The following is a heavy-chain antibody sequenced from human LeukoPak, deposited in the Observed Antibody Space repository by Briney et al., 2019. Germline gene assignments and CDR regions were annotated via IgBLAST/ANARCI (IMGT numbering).Heavy chain of an antibody. CDR1: GFTFSSYG. J-gene: IGHJ4*02. D-gene: IGHD3-3*01. V-gene: IGHV3-30*18. CDR2: ISYDGSKR. CDR3: AKEPPPHYDFWSGSFHY. Sequence: GGSLRLSCAASGFTFSSYGIHWVRQAPGKGLEWVAVISYDGSKRYYADSVQRRFIISRDNSNNTLYLQMNSLRAEDTAVYYCAKEPPPHYDFWSGSFHYWGQGTLVTVSS.